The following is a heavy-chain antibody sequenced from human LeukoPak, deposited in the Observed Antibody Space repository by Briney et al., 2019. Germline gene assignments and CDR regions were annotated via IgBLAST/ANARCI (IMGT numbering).Heavy chain of an antibody. J-gene: IGHJ3*02. CDR1: GFTSSSYG. CDR3: ARAGYYDSSGSTRAFDI. D-gene: IGHD3-22*01. Sequence: GGSLRLSCAASGFTSSSYGMHWVRQAPGKGLEWVAVIWYDGSNKYYADSVKGRFTISRDNSKNTLYLQMNSLGAEDTAVYYCARAGYYDSSGSTRAFDIWGQGTMVTVSS. V-gene: IGHV3-33*01. CDR2: IWYDGSNK.